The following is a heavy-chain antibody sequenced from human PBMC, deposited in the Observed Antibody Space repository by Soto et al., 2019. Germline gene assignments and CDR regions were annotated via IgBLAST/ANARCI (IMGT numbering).Heavy chain of an antibody. Sequence: LRLSCVASGLTVSHNYMAWVRQAPEMGPQWVSVLYAEGTTYYTESVKGRFTISRDTSKNTLFLRMDSLRAEDTAVYYCVRPRPSGENYGMDVWGQGTTVTVSS. CDR2: LYAEGTT. CDR3: VRPRPSGENYGMDV. J-gene: IGHJ6*02. V-gene: IGHV3-53*01. CDR1: GLTVSHNY. D-gene: IGHD3-10*01.